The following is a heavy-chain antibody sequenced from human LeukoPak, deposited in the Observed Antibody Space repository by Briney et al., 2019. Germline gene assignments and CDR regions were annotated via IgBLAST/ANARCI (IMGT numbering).Heavy chain of an antibody. J-gene: IGHJ4*02. CDR3: TRDIVGATLF. V-gene: IGHV3-49*03. Sequence: GGSLRLSCTASGFTFCDYAMSWFRQAPGKGLEWVGFIRSKAYGGTTEYAASVKGRFTISRDDSKSIAYLQMNSLKTEDTAVYYCTRDIVGATLFWGQGTLVTVSS. CDR2: IRSKAYGGTT. CDR1: GFTFCDYA. D-gene: IGHD1-26*01.